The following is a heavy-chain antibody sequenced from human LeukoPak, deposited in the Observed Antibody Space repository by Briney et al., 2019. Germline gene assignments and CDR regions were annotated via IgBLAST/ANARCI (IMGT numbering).Heavy chain of an antibody. J-gene: IGHJ6*03. CDR1: GGSMSSTSHY. D-gene: IGHD1-26*01. CDR3: ARHDLSVGGTTNYYCMDV. V-gene: IGHV4-39*01. Sequence: PSETLSLTCTVSGGSMSSTSHYWGWVRQPPGKGLEWIVNIHYSGRTYYNPSLKSRVTIYVDMSKNQFSLKLSSVTAADTALYYCARHDLSVGGTTNYYCMDVWGKGTTVTVSS. CDR2: IHYSGRT.